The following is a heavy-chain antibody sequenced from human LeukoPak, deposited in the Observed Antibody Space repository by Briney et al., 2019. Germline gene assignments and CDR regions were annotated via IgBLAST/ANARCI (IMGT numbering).Heavy chain of an antibody. CDR1: GFTFSSYA. Sequence: GGSLRLSCAASGFTFSSYAMSWVRQAPGKGLEWVSAISGGGGSTYYADSVKGRFTISRDNSKNTLYLQMDSLRAEDTAVYYCARDPRPRYSGYDGAPGFDYWGQGTLVTVSS. V-gene: IGHV3-23*01. CDR3: ARDPRPRYSGYDGAPGFDY. D-gene: IGHD5-12*01. J-gene: IGHJ4*02. CDR2: ISGGGGST.